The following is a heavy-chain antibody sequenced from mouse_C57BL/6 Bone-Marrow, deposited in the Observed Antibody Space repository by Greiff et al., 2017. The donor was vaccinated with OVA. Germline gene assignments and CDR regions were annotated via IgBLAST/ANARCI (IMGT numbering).Heavy chain of an antibody. CDR3: ARGESSDWYFDV. CDR2: FYSGSGNT. J-gene: IGHJ1*03. CDR1: GYTFTDHH. D-gene: IGHD1-1*01. Sequence: QVQLKESGPELVKPGASVKIFCKASGYTFTDHHINWVKQRPGPGPEWIGWFYSGSGNTKYNEEFKGKATLTVDTSSSTAYMQLSGLTSVGSAVYVCARGESSDWYFDVWGTGTTVTVSS. V-gene: IGHV1-84*01.